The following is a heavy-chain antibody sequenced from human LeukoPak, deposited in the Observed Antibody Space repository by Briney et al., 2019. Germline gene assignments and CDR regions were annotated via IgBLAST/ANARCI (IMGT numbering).Heavy chain of an antibody. J-gene: IGHJ4*02. Sequence: GGSLRLSCTASGLTFSSYGMNWVRQAPGKGPEWVAYIRSNSGNRYYADSVKGRFTISRDNAKNSLYLQMDSLGVEDTAVYHCATDDGGEFLGSGSLRYWGQGTLVTVPS. D-gene: IGHD3-10*01. CDR3: ATDDGGEFLGSGSLRY. CDR2: IRSNSGNR. CDR1: GLTFSSYG. V-gene: IGHV3-48*01.